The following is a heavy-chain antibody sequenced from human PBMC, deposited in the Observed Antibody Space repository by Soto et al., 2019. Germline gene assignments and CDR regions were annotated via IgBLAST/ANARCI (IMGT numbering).Heavy chain of an antibody. D-gene: IGHD3-22*01. CDR2: INGDGSTT. CDR1: GFTFSSYW. J-gene: IGHJ4*02. CDR3: ARPLYDGRGTPFDH. V-gene: IGHV3-74*01. Sequence: EVQLVESGGALVQPGGSLRLSCAASGFTFSSYWMHWVRQAPGKGLVWVSRINGDGSTTTYADSVKGRFIISRDNAKNMLYLQMNSLTAEDTAVYYCARPLYDGRGTPFDHWGQGTLVTVSS.